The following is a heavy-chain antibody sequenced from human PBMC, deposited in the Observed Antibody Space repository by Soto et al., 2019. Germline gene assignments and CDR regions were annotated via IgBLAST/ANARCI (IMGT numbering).Heavy chain of an antibody. J-gene: IGHJ3*02. CDR3: AKDMSQSRAARAFVVDAFDI. CDR1: GFTFSSYA. CDR2: ISGSGGST. V-gene: IGHV3-23*01. Sequence: GGSLRLSCAASGFTFSSYAMSWVRQAPGKGLEWVSAISGSGGSTYYADSVKGRFTISRDNSKNTLYLQMNSLRAEDTAVYYCAKDMSQSRAARAFVVDAFDIWGQGTMVTVSS. D-gene: IGHD6-6*01.